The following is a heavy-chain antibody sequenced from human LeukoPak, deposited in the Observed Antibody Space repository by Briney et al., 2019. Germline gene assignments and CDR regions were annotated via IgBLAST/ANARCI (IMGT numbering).Heavy chain of an antibody. CDR3: ARDLSMKRYYYGSGSPRLGY. J-gene: IGHJ4*02. CDR2: ISAYNGNT. V-gene: IGHV1-18*01. D-gene: IGHD3-10*01. Sequence: GASVKVSCKASGYTFTSYGISWVRQAPGQGLEWMGWISAYNGNTNYAQKLQGRVTMTTDTSTSTAYMELRSLRSDDTAVYYCARDLSMKRYYYGSGSPRLGYWGQGTLVTVSS. CDR1: GYTFTSYG.